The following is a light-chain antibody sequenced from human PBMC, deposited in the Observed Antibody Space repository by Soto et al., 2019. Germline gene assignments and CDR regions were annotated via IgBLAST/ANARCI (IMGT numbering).Light chain of an antibody. Sequence: QSVLTQPPSASGTPGQRVAISCSGGNSNIGTNHVNWYQQLPGTAPKLLIYGINQRPSRVHDRFSGSRSGTSASLAISGPQYEDEADYYCVAWDESLNGNVVFGGGTKLTVL. J-gene: IGLJ2*01. CDR2: GIN. V-gene: IGLV1-44*01. CDR1: NSNIGTNH. CDR3: VAWDESLNGNVV.